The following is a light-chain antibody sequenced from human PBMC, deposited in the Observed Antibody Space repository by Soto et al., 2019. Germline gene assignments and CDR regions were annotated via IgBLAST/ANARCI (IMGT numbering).Light chain of an antibody. Sequence: EIVLTQPPGTLSLSPGERATLSCRASQSVSNNYLAWYQQKPGQAPRLLIYGASSRATGIPDRFSGSGSGTDFTLTISRLEPEDFAVYYCQQYSSSPLTFGGGTKVDI. J-gene: IGKJ4*01. V-gene: IGKV3-20*01. CDR3: QQYSSSPLT. CDR2: GAS. CDR1: QSVSNNY.